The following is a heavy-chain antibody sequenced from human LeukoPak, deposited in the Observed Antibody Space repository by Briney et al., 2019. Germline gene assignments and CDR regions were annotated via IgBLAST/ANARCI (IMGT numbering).Heavy chain of an antibody. CDR1: GFTFSSYW. V-gene: IGHV4-34*01. CDR3: ARGVLADY. Sequence: PGGSLRLSCAASGFTFSSYWMSWVRQAPGKGLEWIGEINHSGSTNYNPSLKSRVTISVDTSKNQFSLKLSSVTAADTAVYYCARGVLADYWGQGTLVTVSS. D-gene: IGHD2-8*01. J-gene: IGHJ4*02. CDR2: INHSGST.